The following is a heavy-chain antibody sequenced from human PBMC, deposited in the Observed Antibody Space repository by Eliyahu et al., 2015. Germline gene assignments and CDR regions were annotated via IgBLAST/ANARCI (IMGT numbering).Heavy chain of an antibody. J-gene: IGHJ6*02. CDR1: GYSFXNYW. CDR3: ARRGMDV. CDR2: IYPGDSDT. Sequence: EVRLVQSGXXVKXPGXXLNISGKGSGYSFXNYWIGWVRQMSGKGLEWMGYIYPGDSDTRYSPSFEGQVTISVDKSINTAYLQWSSLKASDSAMYYCARRGMDVWGQGTTVTVS. V-gene: IGHV5-51*01.